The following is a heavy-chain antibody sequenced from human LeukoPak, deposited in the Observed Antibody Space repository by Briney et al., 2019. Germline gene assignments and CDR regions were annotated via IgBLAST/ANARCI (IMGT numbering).Heavy chain of an antibody. CDR2: IYSGGST. Sequence: GGSLRLSCAASGFTVSSNYMNWVRQAPGKGLEWVSVIYSGGSTYYADSVKGRFTISRDNSKNTLYLQMNSLRAEDTAVYYCARGAQGYGYVYYFDYWGQGTLVTVSS. CDR3: ARGAQGYGYVYYFDY. V-gene: IGHV3-53*01. D-gene: IGHD5-18*01. CDR1: GFTVSSNY. J-gene: IGHJ4*02.